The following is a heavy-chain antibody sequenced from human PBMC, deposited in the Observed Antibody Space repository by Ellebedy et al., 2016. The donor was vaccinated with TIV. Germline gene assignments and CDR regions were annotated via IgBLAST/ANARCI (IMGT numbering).Heavy chain of an antibody. CDR3: ARAGSISWYDY. CDR2: IHSDGTNT. CDR1: GFTFSSYT. Sequence: PGGSLRLSCAASGFTFSSYTMGWVRQAPGKGMEWVSDIHSDGTNTYYIDSVKGRFTVSRDNSKNTLYLQMNSLRAEDTALYYCARAGSISWYDYWGRGTLVTVSS. J-gene: IGHJ4*02. D-gene: IGHD6-19*01. V-gene: IGHV3-23*03.